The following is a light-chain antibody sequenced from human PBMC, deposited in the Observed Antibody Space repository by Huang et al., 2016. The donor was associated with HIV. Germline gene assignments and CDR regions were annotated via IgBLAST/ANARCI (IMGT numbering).Light chain of an antibody. J-gene: IGKJ2*01. V-gene: IGKV3-15*01. CDR1: ESVSSK. CDR3: QQYYNWPLYT. CDR2: DAS. Sequence: EIVMTQSPATLSVSPGERATLYCRASESVSSKLAWYQQKPGQGPRLLIYDASTRATAIPVRCSGSGSGTEFTLTISSLQSEDSAVYYCQQYYNWPLYTFGQGTKLEIK.